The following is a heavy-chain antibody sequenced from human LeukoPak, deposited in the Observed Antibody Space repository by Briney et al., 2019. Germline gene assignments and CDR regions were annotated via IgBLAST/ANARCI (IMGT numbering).Heavy chain of an antibody. V-gene: IGHV3-23*01. D-gene: IGHD6-13*01. CDR3: AKVTVAAANTLRGFDY. J-gene: IGHJ4*02. Sequence: PGGSLRLSCTASGFNFNNYTMSWVRQAPGKGLEWVSIISGSGENTYYADSVKGRFTISRDNAKNTLYLQMNSLRAEDAALYYCAKVTVAAANTLRGFDYWGQGTLVTVSS. CDR2: ISGSGENT. CDR1: GFNFNNYT.